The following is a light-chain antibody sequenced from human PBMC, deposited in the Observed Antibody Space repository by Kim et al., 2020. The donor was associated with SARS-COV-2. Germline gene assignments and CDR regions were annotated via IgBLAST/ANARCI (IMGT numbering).Light chain of an antibody. CDR1: QGISSY. J-gene: IGKJ4*01. CDR2: SAS. CDR3: QQLNSYPLT. V-gene: IGKV1-9*01. Sequence: IHLTQSPSSLSASVGDRVTITCRASQGISSYLAWYQQKPGLAPKVLIYSASTLQSGVPSRFSGSGSGTDFTLTISSLQPEDFATYYCQQLNSYPLTFGGGTKVDIK.